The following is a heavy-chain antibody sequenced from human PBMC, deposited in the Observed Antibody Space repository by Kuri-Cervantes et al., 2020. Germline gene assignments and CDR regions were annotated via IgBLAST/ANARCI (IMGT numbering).Heavy chain of an antibody. CDR1: GFTFSRYS. Sequence: GESLKISCAASGFTFSRYSMNWVRQAPGKGLEWVSYISSSSSTIYYADSVKGRFTISRDNAKNSLYLQMNSLRAEDTAVYYCASMIASDSSGYGVDYWGQGTLVTVSS. V-gene: IGHV3-48*01. CDR2: ISSSSSTI. J-gene: IGHJ4*02. D-gene: IGHD3-22*01. CDR3: ASMIASDSSGYGVDY.